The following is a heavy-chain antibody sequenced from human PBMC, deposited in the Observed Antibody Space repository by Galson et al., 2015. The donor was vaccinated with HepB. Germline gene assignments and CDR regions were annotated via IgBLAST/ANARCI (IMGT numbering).Heavy chain of an antibody. Sequence: CAIPGDSVSSNTVGWNWIRQSPSRGLEWLGRTYYRSKWSNDYSESLKSRITINADTSKNQFSLQLKYVTPEDTAVYYCAKSIHLGRGFDSWGQGTLVTVSS. CDR3: AKSIHLGRGFDS. CDR1: GDSVSSNTVG. V-gene: IGHV6-1*01. CDR2: TYYRSKWSN. D-gene: IGHD7-27*01. J-gene: IGHJ4*02.